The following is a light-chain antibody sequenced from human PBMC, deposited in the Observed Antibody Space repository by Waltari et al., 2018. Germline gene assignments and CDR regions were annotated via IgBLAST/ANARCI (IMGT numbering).Light chain of an antibody. V-gene: IGLV2-14*01. Sequence: QSALTQPPSVSGSPGQSHTLSCSATNSHVGPYDLASWYQQHPGKAPHLIIYEVSNRPSGISNRFSASKSGNTASLTISGLQAEDEADYYCSSYTTSSAPGVFGTGTRVTVL. CDR3: SSYTTSSAPGV. J-gene: IGLJ1*01. CDR2: EVS. CDR1: NSHVGPYDL.